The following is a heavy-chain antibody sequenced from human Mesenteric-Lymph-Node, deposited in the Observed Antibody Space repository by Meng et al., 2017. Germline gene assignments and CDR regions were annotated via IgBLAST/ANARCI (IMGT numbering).Heavy chain of an antibody. CDR2: IILIFGTA. CDR3: ARERRTYYGSGRPHYYYGMDV. V-gene: IGHV1-69*05. Sequence: SVTVSCKASVGTFSSYAISSVRQAPGQGLEWMGGIILIFGTANYAQKFQGRVTITTDESTSTAYMERSSLRSEDTAVYYCARERRTYYGSGRPHYYYGMDVWGQGTTVTVSS. CDR1: VGTFSSYA. D-gene: IGHD3-10*01. J-gene: IGHJ6*02.